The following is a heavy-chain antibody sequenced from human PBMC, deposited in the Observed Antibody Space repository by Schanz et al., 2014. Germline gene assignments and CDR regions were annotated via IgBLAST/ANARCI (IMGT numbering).Heavy chain of an antibody. J-gene: IGHJ3*01. CDR1: GFTFSSYW. CDR2: IEGDGTRT. V-gene: IGHV3-7*01. Sequence: EVQLVESGGGLVQPGGSLIISCAASGFTFSSYWMVWLRQAPGKGREWVANIEGDGTRTYYVDSVKGRFTVSRDNAENSLYLHMRSLRVDDTAVYYCARDADYNPTSDFWYDAYDFWGQGTVVTVSS. CDR3: ARDADYNPTSDFWYDAYDF. D-gene: IGHD1-1*01.